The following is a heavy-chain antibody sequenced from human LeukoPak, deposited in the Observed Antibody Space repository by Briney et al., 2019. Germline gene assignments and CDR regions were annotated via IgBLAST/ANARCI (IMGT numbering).Heavy chain of an antibody. Sequence: GGSLRLSCAASGFTFSSYAMSWVRQAPGKGLEWVSSISSSSSYIYYADSVKGRFTISRDNAKNSLYLQMNSLRAEDTAVYYCAREQAADYYYYGMDVWGQGTTVTVSS. CDR2: ISSSSSYI. CDR3: AREQAADYYYYGMDV. CDR1: GFTFSSYA. V-gene: IGHV3-21*01. J-gene: IGHJ6*02.